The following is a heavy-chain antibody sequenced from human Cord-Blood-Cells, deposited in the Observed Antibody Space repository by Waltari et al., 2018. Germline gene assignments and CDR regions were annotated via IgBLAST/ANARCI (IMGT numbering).Heavy chain of an antibody. D-gene: IGHD3-10*01. CDR3: ARYGSGSYHIPDY. CDR2: MNPNSGNT. CDR1: GYTFTSYD. V-gene: IGHV1-8*01. Sequence: HVQLVQSGAEVKKRGSSVKVSCKASGYTFTSYDTNWVRQATGQGLEWMGWMNPNSGNTGYAQKFQGRVNMTRNTSISTAYMELSSLRSDDTAVYYCARYGSGSYHIPDYWGQGTLVTVSS. J-gene: IGHJ4*02.